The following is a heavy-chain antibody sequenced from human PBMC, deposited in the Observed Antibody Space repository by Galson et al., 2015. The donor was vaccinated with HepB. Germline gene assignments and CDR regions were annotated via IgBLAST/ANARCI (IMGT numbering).Heavy chain of an antibody. V-gene: IGHV3-73*01. CDR3: TRPLGAVAGNYGMDV. CDR1: GFTFSGSA. CDR2: IRSKANSYAT. D-gene: IGHD6-19*01. Sequence: SLRLSCAAPGFTFSGSAMHWVRQASGKGLDWVGRIRSKANSYATAYAASVKGRFTISRDDSKNTAYLQMNSLKTEDTAVYYCTRPLGAVAGNYGMDVWGQGTTVTVSS. J-gene: IGHJ6*02.